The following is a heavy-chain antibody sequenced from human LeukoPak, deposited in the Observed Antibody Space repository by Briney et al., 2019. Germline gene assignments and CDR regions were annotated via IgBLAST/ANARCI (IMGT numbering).Heavy chain of an antibody. Sequence: SETLSLTCTVSGGSISSSSYYWGWIRQPPGKGLEWIGSIYYSGSTYYNPSLKSRVTISVDTSKNQFSLKLSSVTAADTAVYYCARLGYDSSGYYYWFDPWGQGTLVTVSS. J-gene: IGHJ5*02. V-gene: IGHV4-39*07. CDR1: GGSISSSSYY. CDR3: ARLGYDSSGYYYWFDP. D-gene: IGHD3-22*01. CDR2: IYYSGST.